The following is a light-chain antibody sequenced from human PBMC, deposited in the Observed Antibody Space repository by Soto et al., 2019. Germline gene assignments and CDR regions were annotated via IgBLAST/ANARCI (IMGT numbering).Light chain of an antibody. Sequence: DIQMTQSPASLSASIGDRVTITCRASQGISNYLAWFHQKPGKAPKSLIYAASTLQSGVPSRFRGSGSGTDLTLTISKLQPEDLATYYCQHYNSSPLTCGEGTKLDIK. V-gene: IGKV1-16*01. CDR3: QHYNSSPLT. CDR1: QGISNY. J-gene: IGKJ4*01. CDR2: AAS.